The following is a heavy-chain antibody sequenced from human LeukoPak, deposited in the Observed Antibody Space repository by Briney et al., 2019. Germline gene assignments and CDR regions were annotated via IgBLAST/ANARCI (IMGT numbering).Heavy chain of an antibody. CDR2: IYYSGST. D-gene: IGHD6-13*01. Sequence: SETLSLTCTVSGVSIISYYWSWIRQPPGKGLEWMGYIYYSGSTNYNPSLKSRVTILVDTSNNQFSLRLTSVTAADTAVYYCARGSQVGRAAAAFDYWGQGALVTVSS. CDR3: ARGSQVGRAAAAFDY. CDR1: GVSIISYY. J-gene: IGHJ4*02. V-gene: IGHV4-59*08.